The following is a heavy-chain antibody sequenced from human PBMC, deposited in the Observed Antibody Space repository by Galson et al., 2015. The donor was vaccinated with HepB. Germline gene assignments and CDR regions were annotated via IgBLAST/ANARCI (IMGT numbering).Heavy chain of an antibody. J-gene: IGHJ6*02. CDR2: IYYSGSA. CDR1: GGSVSSGSYY. V-gene: IGHV4-61*01. D-gene: IGHD5-12*01. Sequence: SETLSLTCTVSGGSVSSGSYYWSWIRQPPGKGLEWIGYIYYSGSANYNPSLKSRVTISIDTSKNHFSLKLSSVTAADTAVYYCARAAEIVATINYYYYAMDVWGQGTTVTVSS. CDR3: ARAAEIVATINYYYYAMDV.